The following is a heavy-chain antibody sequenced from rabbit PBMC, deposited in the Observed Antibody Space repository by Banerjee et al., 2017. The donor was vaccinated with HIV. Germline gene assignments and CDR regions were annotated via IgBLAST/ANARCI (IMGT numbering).Heavy chain of an antibody. J-gene: IGHJ4*01. CDR3: VRDHSSSGYYHYFNL. CDR1: GFSFSSVYY. CDR2: IDPVFGST. D-gene: IGHD1-1*01. Sequence: QSLEESGGDLVKPGASLTLTCTASGFSFSSVYYMCWVRQAPGKGLEWIGYIDPVFGSTYYASWVNGRFTISSHNAQNTLYLQLNSLTAADTATYFCVRDHSSSGYYHYFNLWGPGTLVTVS. V-gene: IGHV1S40*01.